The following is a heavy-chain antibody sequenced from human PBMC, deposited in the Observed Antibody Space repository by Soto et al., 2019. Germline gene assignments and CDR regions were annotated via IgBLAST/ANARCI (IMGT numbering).Heavy chain of an antibody. CDR3: ARAGDFGETLYAFDI. Sequence: GGSLRLSCAASGFTFSSYWMSWVRQAPGKGLEWVANIKQDGSEKYYVDSVKGRFTISRDNAKNSLYLQMNSLRAEDTAVYYCARAGDFGETLYAFDIWGQGTMVTVSS. CDR2: IKQDGSEK. D-gene: IGHD3-10*01. CDR1: GFTFSSYW. V-gene: IGHV3-7*01. J-gene: IGHJ3*02.